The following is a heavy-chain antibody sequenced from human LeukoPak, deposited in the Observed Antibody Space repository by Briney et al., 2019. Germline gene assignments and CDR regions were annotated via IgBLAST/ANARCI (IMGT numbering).Heavy chain of an antibody. J-gene: IGHJ3*01. Sequence: PSETLSLTCAVYIGSFSDYYWTWIRQPPGRGLEWIGEINHSGSTNYNPSLKSRVTMSVDTSKNQFSLKVTSVTAADTAVYYCARGGNNNWYGDAFDVWGQGAMVTASS. CDR3: ARGGNNNWYGDAFDV. D-gene: IGHD1-1*01. V-gene: IGHV4-34*01. CDR1: IGSFSDYY. CDR2: INHSGST.